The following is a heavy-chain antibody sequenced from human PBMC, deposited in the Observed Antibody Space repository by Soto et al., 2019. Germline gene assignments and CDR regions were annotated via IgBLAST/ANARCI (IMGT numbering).Heavy chain of an antibody. V-gene: IGHV3-53*01. CDR3: ARAYGGNPALFDP. CDR2: IYTGGST. D-gene: IGHD4-17*01. CDR1: GFTVSSDY. J-gene: IGHJ5*02. Sequence: EVKLVESRGGLIQPGGSLRLSCAASGFTVSSDYMSWVRQAPGKGLEWVSVIYTGGSTYYADSVKGRFTFSRDNSKNTLYLQMNSLRAEDTAVYYCARAYGGNPALFDPWGQGTLVTVSS.